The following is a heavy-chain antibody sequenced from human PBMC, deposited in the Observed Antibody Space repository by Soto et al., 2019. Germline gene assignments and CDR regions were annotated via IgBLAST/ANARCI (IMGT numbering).Heavy chain of an antibody. D-gene: IGHD4-17*01. CDR3: ARDRKVTTYDPRYYYYYGMDV. CDR1: GFTFSSYA. J-gene: IGHJ6*02. CDR2: ISYDGSNK. V-gene: IGHV3-30-3*01. Sequence: QVQLVESGGGVVQPGRSLRLSCAASGFTFSSYAMHWVRQAPGKGLEWVAVISYDGSNKYYPDSVKGRFTISRDNSKNTLYLQMNSLRAEDTAVYDCARDRKVTTYDPRYYYYYGMDVWGQGTTVTVSS.